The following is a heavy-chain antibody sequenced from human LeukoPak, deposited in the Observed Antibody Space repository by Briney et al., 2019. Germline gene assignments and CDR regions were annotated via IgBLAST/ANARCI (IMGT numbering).Heavy chain of an antibody. V-gene: IGHV3-7*01. CDR3: ARDGSGWLYYYYYYYMDV. D-gene: IGHD6-19*01. Sequence: PGGSLRLSCAASGFTFSSYWMSWVRQAPGKGLEWVANIKQDGSEKYYVDSVKGRFTISRDNAKNSLYLQMNSLRAEDTAVYYCARDGSGWLYYYYYYYMDVWGKGTTVTVSS. J-gene: IGHJ6*03. CDR2: IKQDGSEK. CDR1: GFTFSSYW.